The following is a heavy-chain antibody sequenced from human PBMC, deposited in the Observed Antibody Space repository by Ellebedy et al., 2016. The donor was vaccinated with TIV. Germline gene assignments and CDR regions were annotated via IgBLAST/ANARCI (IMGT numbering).Heavy chain of an antibody. V-gene: IGHV4-34*01. CDR1: GGSFSGYY. D-gene: IGHD4-17*01. J-gene: IGHJ4*02. CDR3: ARDSGDLGLPDF. CDR2: INHSGST. Sequence: GSLRLSXAVYGGSFSGYYWSWIRQPPGKGLEWIGEINHSGSTNYNPSLKSRVTISVDTSKNEFSLTLTSVTAADTAVYYCARDSGDLGLPDFWGQGILVTVSS.